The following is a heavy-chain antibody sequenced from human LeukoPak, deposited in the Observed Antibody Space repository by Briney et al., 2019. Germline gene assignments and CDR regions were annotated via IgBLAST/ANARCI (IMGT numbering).Heavy chain of an antibody. J-gene: IGHJ4*02. Sequence: SETLSLTCTVSGGSISSYYWSWIRQPPGKGLEWIAYIYYSGSTNYTPSLRSRVTISIDTSKNQFSLKLSSVTVADTAVYYCARVTRDGYNVDYWGQGTLVTVSS. CDR2: IYYSGST. CDR3: ARVTRDGYNVDY. D-gene: IGHD5-24*01. CDR1: GGSISSYY. V-gene: IGHV4-59*12.